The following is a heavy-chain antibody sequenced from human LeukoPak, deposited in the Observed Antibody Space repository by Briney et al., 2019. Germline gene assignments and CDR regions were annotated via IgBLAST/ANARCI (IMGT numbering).Heavy chain of an antibody. Sequence: GESLKISCKGSGYSFTNYWIGWVRQMPGKGLEWMGTIYLGDSDTRYSPSFQGQVTISADKSISIAYLQWSSLKASDTAMYYCARKGRYCSSTNCPFDYWGQGTLVTVSS. D-gene: IGHD2-2*01. J-gene: IGHJ4*02. CDR2: IYLGDSDT. CDR3: ARKGRYCSSTNCPFDY. CDR1: GYSFTNYW. V-gene: IGHV5-51*01.